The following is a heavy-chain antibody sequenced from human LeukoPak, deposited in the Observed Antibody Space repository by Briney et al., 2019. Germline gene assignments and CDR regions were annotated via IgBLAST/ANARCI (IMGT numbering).Heavy chain of an antibody. CDR3: AREGLIVGATCFDY. CDR1: GFTLSSYW. V-gene: IGHV3-74*01. Sequence: TGGSLRLSCAASGFTLSSYWMQWVRQALGKGLVWVSRINSDGSSTSYADSVKGRFTISRDNAKNTLYLQMNSLRAEDTAVYYCAREGLIVGATCFDYWGQGTLVTVSS. D-gene: IGHD1-26*01. J-gene: IGHJ4*02. CDR2: INSDGSST.